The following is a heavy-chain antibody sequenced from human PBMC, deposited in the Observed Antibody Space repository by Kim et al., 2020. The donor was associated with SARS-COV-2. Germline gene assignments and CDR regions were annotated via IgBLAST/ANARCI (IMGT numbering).Heavy chain of an antibody. J-gene: IGHJ6*02. CDR2: IYYSGSN. D-gene: IGHD2-15*01. V-gene: IGHV4-59*01. CDR3: ARDSLRGTLLGLAWYYYGMDV. Sequence: SETLSLTCTVSGGSISSYYWSWIRQPPGKGLEWIGYIYYSGSNNYNPSLKSRVTISVDTSTNQFSLKLSSVTAADTAVFYCARDSLRGTLLGLAWYYYGMDVWGQGTTVTVSS. CDR1: GGSISSYY.